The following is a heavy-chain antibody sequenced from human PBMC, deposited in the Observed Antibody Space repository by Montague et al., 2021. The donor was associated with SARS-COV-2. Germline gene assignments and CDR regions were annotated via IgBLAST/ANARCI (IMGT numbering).Heavy chain of an antibody. CDR2: INDSGST. CDR1: GGSFRGYY. D-gene: IGHD3-22*01. Sequence: SETLSLTCAVYGGSFRGYYWYWIRQPPGRGLEWIGEINDSGSTDYNPSLKSRVIMSVGTSKNQFSLRLTSLTAADTAMYYCARSLFYYDPRGYPSGGRWFDPWGQGTLVIVSS. CDR3: ARSLFYYDPRGYPSGGRWFDP. V-gene: IGHV4-34*01. J-gene: IGHJ5*02.